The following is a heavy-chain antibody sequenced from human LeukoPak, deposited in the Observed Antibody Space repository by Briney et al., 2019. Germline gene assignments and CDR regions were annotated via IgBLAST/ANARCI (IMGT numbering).Heavy chain of an antibody. V-gene: IGHV4-31*03. CDR3: ARGIGPQYNDY. D-gene: IGHD1-1*01. CDR2: IYYSGST. Sequence: PSDTLSLTCTVSGGSISSISYYWGWIRQPPGKGLEWIRYIYYSGSTYYNPSLKSRVTISVDTSKNQFSLKLSSVTAADTAVYYCARGIGPQYNDYWGQGTLVTVSS. CDR1: GGSISSISYY. J-gene: IGHJ4*02.